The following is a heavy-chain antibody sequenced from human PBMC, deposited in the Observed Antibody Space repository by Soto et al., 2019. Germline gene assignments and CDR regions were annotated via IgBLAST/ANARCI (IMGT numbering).Heavy chain of an antibody. J-gene: IGHJ5*02. CDR1: GYTFTSYG. Sequence: ASVKVSCKASGYTFTSYGISWVRQAPGQGLEWMGWISAYNGNTNYAQKLQGRVTMTTNTSTSTAYMELSSLRSDDTAVYYCARTLGEDYSEVWFDPWGQGTLVTVSS. V-gene: IGHV1-18*01. CDR3: ARTLGEDYSEVWFDP. D-gene: IGHD4-4*01. CDR2: ISAYNGNT.